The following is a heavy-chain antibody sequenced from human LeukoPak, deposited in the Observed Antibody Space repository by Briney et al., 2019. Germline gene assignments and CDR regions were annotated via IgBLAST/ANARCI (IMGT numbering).Heavy chain of an antibody. CDR2: ISSKSSYV. V-gene: IGHV3-21*01. CDR1: GFIFSSYD. D-gene: IGHD3-10*01. CDR3: ARDMKPSEFPEY. J-gene: IGHJ4*02. Sequence: GGSLRLSCAASGFIFSSYDMNWFRQAPGKGLEWVSSISSKSSYVFYADSVKGRFTISRDNAKSSLFLQMHSLRAEDTAVYYCARDMKPSEFPEYWGLGTLVTVSS.